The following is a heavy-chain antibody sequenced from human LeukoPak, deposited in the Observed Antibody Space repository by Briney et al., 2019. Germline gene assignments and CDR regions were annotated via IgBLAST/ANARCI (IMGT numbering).Heavy chain of an antibody. J-gene: IGHJ4*02. V-gene: IGHV4-34*01. D-gene: IGHD6-19*01. Sequence: PSETLSLTCAVYGGSFSGYYWSWIRQPPGKGLEWIGEINHSGSANYNPSLKSRVTISVDTSKNQFSLKLSSVTAADTAVYYCARLVSSGWFNYFDYWGQGTLVTVSS. CDR1: GGSFSGYY. CDR2: INHSGSA. CDR3: ARLVSSGWFNYFDY.